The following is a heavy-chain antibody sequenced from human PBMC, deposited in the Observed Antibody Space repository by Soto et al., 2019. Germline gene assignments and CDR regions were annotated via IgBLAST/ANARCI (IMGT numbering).Heavy chain of an antibody. CDR2: IYYGGNT. J-gene: IGHJ4*02. CDR1: GGSISSGDYS. V-gene: IGHV4-30-2*01. CDR3: ARGRWAAAGPTPDY. D-gene: IGHD6-13*01. Sequence: PSETLSLTCAVSGGSISSGDYSWNWIRQPPGKGLEWIGYIYYGGNTYYNPSLQSRVTMSVDTSRNQFSLKLNSVTAADAAVYYCARGRWAAAGPTPDYWGQGTLVTVSS.